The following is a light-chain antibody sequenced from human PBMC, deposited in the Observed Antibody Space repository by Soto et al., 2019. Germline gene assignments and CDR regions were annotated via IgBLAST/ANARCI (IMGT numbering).Light chain of an antibody. CDR1: SSDVGSYNR. CDR2: EVN. CDR3: SLYISGSTYV. J-gene: IGLJ1*01. Sequence: QSVLTQPPSVSGSPGQSVTISCTGTSSDVGSYNRLSWYQQPPGTAPKLIMYEVNTRPSGVPDRFSGSKSGSTASLTISGLQAEDEADYYGSLYISGSTYVFGTGTKVTVL. V-gene: IGLV2-18*01.